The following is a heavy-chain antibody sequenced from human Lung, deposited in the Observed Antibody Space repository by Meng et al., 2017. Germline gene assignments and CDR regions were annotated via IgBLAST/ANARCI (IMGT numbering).Heavy chain of an antibody. CDR3: ARDISGPVGYFDY. Sequence: QVQLVVTGGGLFTPGASLSRSCAVSGFTFSDYYMSWIREAPGTGLEWVSYISSSGSTIYYADSVKGRFTISRDNAKNSLYLQMNSLRAEDTAVYYCARDISGPVGYFDYWGQGTLVTVSS. V-gene: IGHV3-11*01. CDR1: GFTFSDYY. D-gene: IGHD1-20*01. CDR2: ISSSGSTI. J-gene: IGHJ4*02.